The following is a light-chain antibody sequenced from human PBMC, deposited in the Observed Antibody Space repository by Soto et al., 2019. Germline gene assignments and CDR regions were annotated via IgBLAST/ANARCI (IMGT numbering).Light chain of an antibody. V-gene: IGKV3-20*01. J-gene: IGKJ1*01. Sequence: EIVLTQSPGTLSLSPGERATLSCRASQSVSSSYLAWYQQKPGQAPRLLIYGASSRATGIPDRFSGSGSGTDFPLTISRLEPEDFAVYYCQQYGTSPATFGQGTEVEIK. CDR3: QQYGTSPAT. CDR1: QSVSSSY. CDR2: GAS.